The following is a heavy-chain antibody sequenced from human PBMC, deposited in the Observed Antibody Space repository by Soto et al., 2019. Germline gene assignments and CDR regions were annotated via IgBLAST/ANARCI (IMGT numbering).Heavy chain of an antibody. D-gene: IGHD1-26*01. CDR3: ARGPPIVGNTTPLDS. Sequence: SETLSLTCTVSGGSITNSNWWSWVRLPPAKGLEWIGDIYHAGSTKYNPSLERRVTISVDTSNNQFALTLTSVAAADTAVYFCARGPPIVGNTTPLDSWGQGTLVTVSS. J-gene: IGHJ4*02. CDR2: IYHAGST. V-gene: IGHV4-4*02. CDR1: GGSITNSNW.